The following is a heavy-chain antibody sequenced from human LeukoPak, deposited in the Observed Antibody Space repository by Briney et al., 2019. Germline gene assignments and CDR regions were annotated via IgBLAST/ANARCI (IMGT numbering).Heavy chain of an antibody. CDR2: ISGSGGST. Sequence: GGSLRLSCAASGFTFSSYVMSWVRQAPGKGLEWVSAISGSGGSTYYADSVKGRFTISRDNSKNTLYLQMNSLRAEDTAVYYCASLRGVETYYFDYWGQGTLVTVSS. CDR3: ASLRGVETYYFDY. J-gene: IGHJ4*02. CDR1: GFTFSSYV. V-gene: IGHV3-23*01. D-gene: IGHD3-10*01.